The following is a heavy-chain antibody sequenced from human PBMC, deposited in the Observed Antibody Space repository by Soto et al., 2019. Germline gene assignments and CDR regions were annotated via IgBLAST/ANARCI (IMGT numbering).Heavy chain of an antibody. CDR3: VRYNGPRVYLDY. D-gene: IGHD1-1*01. V-gene: IGHV4-30-4*01. Sequence: SETLSLTCTVSGGSINNGDYYWTWIRQSPEKGLEWIGYIYYSGSTYYNPSLKSRVTISIDTSMNQFSLNLNSVTAADTAVYYCVRYNGPRVYLDYWGQGSLVTVSS. CDR1: GGSINNGDYY. J-gene: IGHJ4*02. CDR2: IYYSGST.